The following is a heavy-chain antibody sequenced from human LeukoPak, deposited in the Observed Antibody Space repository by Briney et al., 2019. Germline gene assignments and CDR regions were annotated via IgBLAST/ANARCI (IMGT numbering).Heavy chain of an antibody. J-gene: IGHJ4*02. D-gene: IGHD3-3*01. CDR2: IYYSGST. CDR3: ARGTAYYDFWSGLPVDY. CDR1: GGSVSSGSYY. Sequence: PSETLSLTCTVSGGSVSSGSYYWSWIRQPPGKGLEWIGYIYYSGSTNYNPSLKSRVTISVDTSKNQFSLKLSSVTAADTAVYYCARGTAYYDFWSGLPVDYWGQGTLVTVSS. V-gene: IGHV4-61*01.